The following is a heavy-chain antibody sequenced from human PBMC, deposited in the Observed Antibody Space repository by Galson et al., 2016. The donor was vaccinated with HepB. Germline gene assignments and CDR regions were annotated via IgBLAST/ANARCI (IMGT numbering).Heavy chain of an antibody. Sequence: SLRLSCAASGFSFSSYNMDWVRRAPGKGLEWVSSISRTGETFYYAASVKGRFTISRDNAKNLLYLQMNSLRDEDTAVYYCARDRRHNYAFFDSWGQGTPITVSS. CDR3: ARDRRHNYAFFDS. V-gene: IGHV3-48*02. D-gene: IGHD3-16*01. CDR2: ISRTGETF. CDR1: GFSFSSYN. J-gene: IGHJ4*02.